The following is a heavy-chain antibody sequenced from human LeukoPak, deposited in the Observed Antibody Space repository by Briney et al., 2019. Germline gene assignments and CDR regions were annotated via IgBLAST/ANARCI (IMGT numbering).Heavy chain of an antibody. J-gene: IGHJ4*02. CDR1: GYTFTSYY. D-gene: IGHD3-10*01. V-gene: IGHV1-46*01. CDR3: ARDSIISDY. Sequence: GASVKVSCKASGYTFTSYYMHWVRQAPGQGLEWMGIINPSGGSTSYAQKFQGRVTMTTDTSTSTAYMELRSLRSDDTAVYYCARDSIISDYWGQGTLVTVSS. CDR2: INPSGGST.